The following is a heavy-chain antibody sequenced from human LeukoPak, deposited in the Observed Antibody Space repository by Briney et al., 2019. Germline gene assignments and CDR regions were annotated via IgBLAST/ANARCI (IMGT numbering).Heavy chain of an antibody. J-gene: IGHJ6*02. CDR1: GYTLTSYG. V-gene: IGHV1-18*01. CDR3: ARESCSGGSCYYGMDA. D-gene: IGHD2-15*01. Sequence: ASVKVSCKASGYTLTSYGISWVRQAPGQGLEWMGWISAYNGNTNYAQKLQGRVTMTTDTSTSTAYMELRSLRSDDTAVYYCARESCSGGSCYYGMDAWGQGTTVTVSS. CDR2: ISAYNGNT.